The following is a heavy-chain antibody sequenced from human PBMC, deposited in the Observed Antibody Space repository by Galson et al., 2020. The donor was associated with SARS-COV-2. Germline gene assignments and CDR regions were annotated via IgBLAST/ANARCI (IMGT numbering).Heavy chain of an antibody. CDR3: ARETDEHTSSWFDY. CDR1: GFTFSSSA. Sequence: GGSLRLSCAASGFTFSSSAMHWVRQAPGKGLEWVATISYDGTTKYNSDSVKGRFTISRDNSKNTLYLQRNSLRPEDTSVYYCARETDEHTSSWFDYWGQGTLVTVSS. J-gene: IGHJ5*01. CDR2: ISYDGTTK. V-gene: IGHV3-30*04. D-gene: IGHD6-13*01.